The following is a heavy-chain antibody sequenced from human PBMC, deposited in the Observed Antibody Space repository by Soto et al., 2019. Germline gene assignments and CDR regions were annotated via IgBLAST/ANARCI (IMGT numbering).Heavy chain of an antibody. V-gene: IGHV4-31*03. CDR1: GGSISTVGHY. J-gene: IGHJ4*02. Sequence: PSETLSLTCSVSGGSISTVGHYWTWIRQPPWKGLEWIGSIYHTGSTYYSKSLRSRLTMSVDTSKSQFSLRLSSVTAADTAVYYCARATGTLRSRNWDYXGQGSWVTV. CDR2: IYHTGST. CDR3: ARATGTLRSRNWDY. D-gene: IGHD1-1*01.